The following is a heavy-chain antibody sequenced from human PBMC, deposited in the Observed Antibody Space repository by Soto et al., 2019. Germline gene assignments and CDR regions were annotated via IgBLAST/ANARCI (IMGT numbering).Heavy chain of an antibody. CDR2: IYYSGST. CDR1: GGSISSGGYY. D-gene: IGHD3-10*01. V-gene: IGHV4-31*03. Sequence: SETLSLTCTVSGGSISSGGYYWSWIRQHPGKGLERIGYIYYSGSTYYNPSLKSRVTISVDTSKNQFSLKLSSVTAADTAVYYCARCPLLWFGELPTYYGMDVWGQGTTVTVSS. CDR3: ARCPLLWFGELPTYYGMDV. J-gene: IGHJ6*02.